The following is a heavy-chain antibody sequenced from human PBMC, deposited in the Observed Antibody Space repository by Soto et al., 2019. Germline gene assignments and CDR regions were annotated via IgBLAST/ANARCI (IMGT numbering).Heavy chain of an antibody. Sequence: QVQLVQSGAEVKKPGASVKVSCKASGYTFTSYGISWVRQAPGQGLEWMGWISAYNGNTNYAQKFQARVTMTTDTSTSTGYMERRSLRSDDTAVYYGARDAVIASRATGGYWCQGTLVTVSS. D-gene: IGHD6-6*01. CDR2: ISAYNGNT. CDR1: GYTFTSYG. V-gene: IGHV1-18*01. J-gene: IGHJ4*02. CDR3: ARDAVIASRATGGY.